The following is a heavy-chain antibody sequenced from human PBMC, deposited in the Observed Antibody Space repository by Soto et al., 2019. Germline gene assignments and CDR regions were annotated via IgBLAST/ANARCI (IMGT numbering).Heavy chain of an antibody. CDR2: INAGNGNT. CDR1: GYTFTSYA. J-gene: IGHJ4*02. V-gene: IGHV1-3*01. Sequence: ASVKVSCKASGYTFTSYAMHWVRQAPGQRLERMGWINAGNGNTKYSQKFQGRVTITRDTSASTAYMELISLRSEDTFVYFCAIVVYYGSSGYPGNFDYWGQGTLVTVSS. D-gene: IGHD3-22*01. CDR3: AIVVYYGSSGYPGNFDY.